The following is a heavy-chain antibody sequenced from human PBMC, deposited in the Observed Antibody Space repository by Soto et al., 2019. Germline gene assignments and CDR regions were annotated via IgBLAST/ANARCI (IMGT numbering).Heavy chain of an antibody. CDR3: AAAAGTLPFDY. Sequence: GASVKVSCKASGFTFTSSAMQWVRQARGQRLEWIGWIVVGSGNTNYAQKFQERVTITRDMSTSTAYMELSSLRSEDTAVYFCAAAAGTLPFDYWGQGTLVTVSS. CDR2: IVVGSGNT. V-gene: IGHV1-58*02. D-gene: IGHD6-13*01. J-gene: IGHJ4*02. CDR1: GFTFTSSA.